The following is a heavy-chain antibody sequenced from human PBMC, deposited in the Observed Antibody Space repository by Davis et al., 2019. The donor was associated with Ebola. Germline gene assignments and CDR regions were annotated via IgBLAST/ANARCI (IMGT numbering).Heavy chain of an antibody. CDR1: GGTFSSSA. J-gene: IGHJ5*02. CDR3: ARGKWFDP. V-gene: IGHV1-69*06. Sequence: SVKFSCKASGGTFSSSAISWVRQAPGQGLEWMGGIIPIFGAANYAQKFQGRVTLTADKATNTAYMELSGLRFDDTAVYYCARGKWFDPWGQGTLVSVTS. CDR2: IIPIFGAA.